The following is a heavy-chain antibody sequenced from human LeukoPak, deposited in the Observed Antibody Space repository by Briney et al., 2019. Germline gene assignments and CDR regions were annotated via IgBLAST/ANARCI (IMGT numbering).Heavy chain of an antibody. D-gene: IGHD5-12*01. CDR1: DAW. CDR2: IYYSGST. CDR3: ARAGGYDFIDY. Sequence: DAWLSWVRQAPGKGLEWIGYIYYSGSTYYNPSLKSRVTISVDTSKNQFSLKLSSVTAADTAVYYCARAGGYDFIDYWGQGTLVTVSS. V-gene: IGHV4-30-4*08. J-gene: IGHJ4*02.